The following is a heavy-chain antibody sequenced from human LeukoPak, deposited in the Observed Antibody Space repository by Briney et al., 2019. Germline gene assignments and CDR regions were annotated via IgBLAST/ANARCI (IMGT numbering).Heavy chain of an antibody. CDR2: ISWNSGSI. CDR3: AKALTVTTFRYYYYYGMDV. J-gene: IGHJ6*02. D-gene: IGHD4-4*01. Sequence: GGSLRLSCAASGFTFDDYAMPWVRQAPGKGLEWVSGISWNSGSIGYADSVKGRFTISRDNAKNSLYLQMNSLRAEDTALYYCAKALTVTTFRYYYYYGMDVWGQGTTVTVSS. V-gene: IGHV3-9*01. CDR1: GFTFDDYA.